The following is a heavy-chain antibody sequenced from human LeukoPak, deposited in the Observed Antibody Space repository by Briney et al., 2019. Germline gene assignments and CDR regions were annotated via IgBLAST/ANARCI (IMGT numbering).Heavy chain of an antibody. J-gene: IGHJ4*02. V-gene: IGHV1-2*02. CDR3: ARDYPTYNFDTSASPYFYY. CDR1: GYTSTDYC. CDR2: INPNSGGI. D-gene: IGHD3-22*01. Sequence: ASVKVSCKASGYTSTDYCMHWVRQAPGQGLEWMGWINPNSGGINFAQKFQGRVTMTRDTSISTAYMELSRLRSDDTAVYYCARDYPTYNFDTSASPYFYYWGQGTLVTVSS.